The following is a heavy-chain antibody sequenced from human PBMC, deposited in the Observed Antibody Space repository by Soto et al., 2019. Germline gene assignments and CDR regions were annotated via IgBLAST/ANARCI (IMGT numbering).Heavy chain of an antibody. CDR3: AKDQGAAAGTGYYYYGMDV. V-gene: IGHV3-23*01. D-gene: IGHD6-13*01. J-gene: IGHJ6*02. CDR1: GFTFSSYA. Sequence: LRLSCAASGFTFSSYAMSWVRQAPGKGLEWVSAISGSGGSTYYADSVKGRFTISRDNSKNTLYLQMNSLRAEDTAVYYCAKDQGAAAGTGYYYYGMDVWGQGTTVTVSS. CDR2: ISGSGGST.